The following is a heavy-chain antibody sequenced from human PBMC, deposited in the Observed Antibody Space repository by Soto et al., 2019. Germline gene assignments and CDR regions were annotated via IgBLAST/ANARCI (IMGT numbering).Heavy chain of an antibody. CDR3: ARYHDNDYGDP. CDR1: GGTFSSYT. Sequence: QVQLVQSGAEVKKPGSSVKVSCKASGGTFSSYTISWVRQAPGQGLEWMGRIIPILGIANYAQKFQGRVTITADKSTSTAYMELSSLRSEDTAVYYCARYHDNDYGDPWGQGTLVTVSS. J-gene: IGHJ5*02. D-gene: IGHD4-17*01. CDR2: IIPILGIA. V-gene: IGHV1-69*02.